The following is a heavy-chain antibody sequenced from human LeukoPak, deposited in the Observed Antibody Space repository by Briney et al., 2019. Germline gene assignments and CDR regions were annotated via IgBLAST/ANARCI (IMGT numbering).Heavy chain of an antibody. V-gene: IGHV3-73*01. CDR3: TSLSGNSDYDYCYYYCMDV. CDR1: GLTFSGPA. Sequence: GGSLRLSCAPAGLTFSGPATHWVSQASGKGLEWVGRIRSKANNYATAYAASVKGRFTISRDDLRNTAYLQMNSLKTEDTAVYYGTSLSGNSDYDYCYYYCMDVWGQGTTVTVSS. J-gene: IGHJ6*02. D-gene: IGHD5-12*01. CDR2: IRSKANNYAT.